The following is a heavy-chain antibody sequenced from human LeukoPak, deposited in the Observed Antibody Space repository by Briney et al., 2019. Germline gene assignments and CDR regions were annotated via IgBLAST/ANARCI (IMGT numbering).Heavy chain of an antibody. CDR1: GFTFSDYY. CDR3: AKEDSRRYGSGSYFSYYGMDV. CDR2: ISSSGSTI. V-gene: IGHV3-11*01. D-gene: IGHD3-10*01. J-gene: IGHJ6*02. Sequence: GGSLRLSCAASGFTFSDYYMSWIRQAPGKGLEWVSYISSSGSTIYYADSVKGRFTISRDNAKNSLYLQMNSLRAEDTAVYYCAKEDSRRYGSGSYFSYYGMDVWGQGTTVTVSS.